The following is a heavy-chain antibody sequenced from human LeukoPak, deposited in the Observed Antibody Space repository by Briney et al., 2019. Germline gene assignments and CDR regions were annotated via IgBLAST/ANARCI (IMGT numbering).Heavy chain of an antibody. CDR1: GGSISSYY. Sequence: SETLSLTCTVSGGSISSYYWSWIRQPPGKGLEWIGYIYYSGSTNYNPSLKSRVTISVDTSKNQFSLKLSSVTAADTAVYYCARGRPRITIFGVVIIRVSYFDYWGQGTLVTVSS. J-gene: IGHJ4*02. CDR2: IYYSGST. V-gene: IGHV4-59*12. D-gene: IGHD3-3*01. CDR3: ARGRPRITIFGVVIIRVSYFDY.